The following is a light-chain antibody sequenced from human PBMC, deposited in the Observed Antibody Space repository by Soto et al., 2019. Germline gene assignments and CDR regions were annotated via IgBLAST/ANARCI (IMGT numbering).Light chain of an antibody. V-gene: IGLV2-14*01. CDR1: NSDVGGFNY. CDR2: EVT. CDR3: AAWDDSLSGAV. J-gene: IGLJ7*01. Sequence: QSVLTQPASVSGSPGQSITISCTGTNSDVGGFNYVSWYQQHPDKAPKLIIFEVTDRPSGVSNRFSGSKSGTSASLAISGLQSEDEADYYCAAWDDSLSGAVFGGGTQLTVL.